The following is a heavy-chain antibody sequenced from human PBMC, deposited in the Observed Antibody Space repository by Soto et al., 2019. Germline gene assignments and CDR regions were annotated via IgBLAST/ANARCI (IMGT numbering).Heavy chain of an antibody. CDR3: ARMGDVPYYYYGLDV. Sequence: QVQLVQSGAEVKKPGASVKVSCKASGYSFTRYGISWVRQAPGQGLEWMGWISGYNANTNYPENLQXXXTLXTDTSTSTDYMEVRNLISDDTAVYYCARMGDVPYYYYGLDVWGQGTTVTVSS. CDR2: ISGYNANT. CDR1: GYSFTRYG. J-gene: IGHJ6*02. V-gene: IGHV1-18*01. D-gene: IGHD3-16*01.